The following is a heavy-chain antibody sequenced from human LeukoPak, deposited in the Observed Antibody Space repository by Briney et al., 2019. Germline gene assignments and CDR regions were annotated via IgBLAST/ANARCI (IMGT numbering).Heavy chain of an antibody. CDR2: ISTGTNYK. D-gene: IGHD6-6*01. CDR1: GFNFTAYS. V-gene: IGHV3-21*01. Sequence: PGESLRLSCVVSGFNFTAYSINWVRQAPGMELEWVSSISTGTNYKYYADSVKGRFTISRDNAKNSVYLQMNSLRVGETAVYYCATGGLYSSSETWGQGTLVIVSS. CDR3: ATGGLYSSSET. J-gene: IGHJ5*02.